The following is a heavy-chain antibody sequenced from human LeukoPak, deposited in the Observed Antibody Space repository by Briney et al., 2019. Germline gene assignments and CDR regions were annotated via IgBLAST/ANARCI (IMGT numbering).Heavy chain of an antibody. J-gene: IGHJ3*02. V-gene: IGHV4-39*01. CDR2: IYYSGST. Sequence: SETLSLTCTVSGGSISSSSYYWGWIRQPPGKGLEWIGSIYYSGSTYYNPSLKSRVTISVDTSKNQFSLKLSSVTAADTAVYYCARLRWGATHDAFDIWGQGTMVTVSS. CDR3: ARLRWGATHDAFDI. D-gene: IGHD1-26*01. CDR1: GGSISSSSYY.